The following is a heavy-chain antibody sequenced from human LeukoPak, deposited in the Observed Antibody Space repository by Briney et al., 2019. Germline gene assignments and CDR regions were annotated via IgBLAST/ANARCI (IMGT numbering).Heavy chain of an antibody. Sequence: PSETLSLTCAVYGGSFSGYYWSWIRQPPGKGLEWIGEINHSGSTNYNPSLKSRVTISLDTSKNQFSLKLSSVTAADTAVYYCAGHHPRNTVDFWGQGTLVTVSS. D-gene: IGHD2-8*02. CDR2: INHSGST. CDR1: GGSFSGYY. J-gene: IGHJ4*02. V-gene: IGHV4-34*01. CDR3: AGHHPRNTVDF.